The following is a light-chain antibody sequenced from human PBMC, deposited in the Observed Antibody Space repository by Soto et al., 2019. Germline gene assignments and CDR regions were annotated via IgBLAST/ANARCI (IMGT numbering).Light chain of an antibody. CDR1: QGISSY. V-gene: IGKV1-9*01. CDR2: AAS. Sequence: DIQLTQSPSFLSASVGDRVTITCRASQGISSYLAWYQQKPGKAPKLLIYAASTLQSGVPSRFSGSGSWTEFTLTISSLQPEDVATYYCQQLNSYPRTFGQGTKVEIK. J-gene: IGKJ1*01. CDR3: QQLNSYPRT.